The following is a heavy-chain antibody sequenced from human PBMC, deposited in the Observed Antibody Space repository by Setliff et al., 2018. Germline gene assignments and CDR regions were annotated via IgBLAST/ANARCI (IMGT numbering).Heavy chain of an antibody. CDR2: IYYTGDT. D-gene: IGHD3-10*01. CDR1: NGSISISDFY. V-gene: IGHV4-39*01. Sequence: PSETLSLTCTVSNGSISISDFYWGWIRQSPGKGLEWIGSIYYTGDTWYKQSLGGRVTISVDTSKNQFSLGLTSVTAADTAVYYCARQAGLRGYYGSNSLYYFDFWGRGTLVTVSS. CDR3: ARQAGLRGYYGSNSLYYFDF. J-gene: IGHJ4*01.